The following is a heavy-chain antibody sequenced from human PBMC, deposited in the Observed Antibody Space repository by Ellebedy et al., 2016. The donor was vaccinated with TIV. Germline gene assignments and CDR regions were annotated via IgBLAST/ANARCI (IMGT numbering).Heavy chain of an antibody. Sequence: GESLKISCAASGLTFTSHAMHWIRQAPGKGLEWVAVISHDGITKLYSNSVKGRFTISRDIYKNTLYLQMGSLSTDDTAVYYCARSDSFDDWGQGTLVTVSS. V-gene: IGHV3-30*04. CDR2: ISHDGITK. J-gene: IGHJ4*02. CDR3: ARSDSFDD. CDR1: GLTFTSHA.